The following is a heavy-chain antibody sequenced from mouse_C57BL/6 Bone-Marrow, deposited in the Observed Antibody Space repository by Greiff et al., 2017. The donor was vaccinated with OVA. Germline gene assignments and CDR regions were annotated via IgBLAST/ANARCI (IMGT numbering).Heavy chain of an antibody. CDR2: ISYDGSN. D-gene: IGHD2-4*01. J-gene: IGHJ4*01. CDR1: GYSITSGYY. Sequence: DVQLQESGPGLVKPSQSLSLTCSVTGYSITSGYYWNWIRQFPGNKLEWMGYISYDGSNNYNPSLKNRISITRDTSKNQFFLKLNSVTTEDTATYYCARGGLDYVSWGQGTSVTVSS. V-gene: IGHV3-6*01. CDR3: ARGGLDYVS.